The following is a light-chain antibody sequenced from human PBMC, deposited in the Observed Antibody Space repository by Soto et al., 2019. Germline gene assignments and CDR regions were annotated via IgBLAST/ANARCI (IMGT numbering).Light chain of an antibody. Sequence: DIQMTQSPSSLSASVGDRVTITCRASQGIRNSLAWYQQEPGKVPKLLIYDVSTLQSRVSLRFSGSGSGTDFTLTISSLQPEDVATYYCQKYDSAPEAFGQGTMVEIK. CDR3: QKYDSAPEA. J-gene: IGKJ1*01. CDR1: QGIRNS. V-gene: IGKV1-27*01. CDR2: DVS.